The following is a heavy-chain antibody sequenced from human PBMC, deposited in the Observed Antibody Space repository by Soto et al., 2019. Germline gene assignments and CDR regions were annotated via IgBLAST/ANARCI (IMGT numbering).Heavy chain of an antibody. CDR1: GYTFSSYD. J-gene: IGHJ4*02. CDR2: LNPNSGDT. Sequence: QVQLVQSGAEVKKPGASVKVSCKASGYTFSSYDINWVRQATGQGLEWMGWLNPNSGDTGYAQKFQGRVTLTRNTSIHTAYRELSSLTSDDTAVYYCATSGGGWYLYWGQGTLVTVSS. CDR3: ATSGGGWYLY. D-gene: IGHD6-19*01. V-gene: IGHV1-8*01.